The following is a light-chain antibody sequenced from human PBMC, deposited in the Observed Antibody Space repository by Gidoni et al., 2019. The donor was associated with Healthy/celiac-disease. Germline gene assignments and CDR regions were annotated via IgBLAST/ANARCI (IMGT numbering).Light chain of an antibody. V-gene: IGKV1-39*01. CDR2: AAS. CDR1: QSISSY. Sequence: DIQMTQSPSSLSASVGDRVTITCRASQSISSYLNWYQQKPGKAPKLLIYAASSLQSGVPSRFSGSGSGTDFTLTISSLQPEDFATYYCQQSYSTLLTFXQXTQVEIK. CDR3: QQSYSTLLT. J-gene: IGKJ1*01.